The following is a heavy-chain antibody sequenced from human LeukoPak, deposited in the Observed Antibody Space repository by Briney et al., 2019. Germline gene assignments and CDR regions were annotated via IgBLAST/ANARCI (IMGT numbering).Heavy chain of an antibody. CDR3: ARGPPSYYYGSGSYPAGD. CDR1: GGTFSSYA. D-gene: IGHD3-10*01. CDR2: IIPILGIA. V-gene: IGHV1-69*04. J-gene: IGHJ4*02. Sequence: ASVKVSCKASGGTFSSYAISWVRQAPGQGLEWMGRIIPILGIANYAQKIQGRVTITADKSTSTAYMELSSLRSEDTAVYYCARGPPSYYYGSGSYPAGDWGQGTLVTVSS.